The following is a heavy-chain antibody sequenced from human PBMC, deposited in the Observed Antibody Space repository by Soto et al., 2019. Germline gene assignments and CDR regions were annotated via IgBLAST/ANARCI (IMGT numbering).Heavy chain of an antibody. CDR2: LSGSGSFT. CDR1: GFTFNTYA. CDR3: GKDRYYDSRIIDS. J-gene: IGHJ4*02. V-gene: IGHV3-23*01. D-gene: IGHD3-22*01. Sequence: GESLKISCAASGFTFNTYAMSWVRQAPGKGLEWVASLSGSGSFTEHADSVKGRFSISRDNSKNTLFLQMNGLRVDDTAVYYCGKDRYYDSRIIDSWGSGTLVTVSS.